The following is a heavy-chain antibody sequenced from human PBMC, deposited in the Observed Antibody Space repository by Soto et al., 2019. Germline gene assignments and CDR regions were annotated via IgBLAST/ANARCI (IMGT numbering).Heavy chain of an antibody. J-gene: IGHJ6*02. Sequence: QVQLVESGGGLVKPGGSLRLSCAASGFTFSDYYMSWIRQAPGKGLEWVSYISSSSSYTNSADSVKGRFTISRDNAKNFLYLEMNGLRAEDTAVYYCARLASKAHDVTYYYYDGMDVWGQGTTVTVSS. CDR2: ISSSSSYT. D-gene: IGHD3-16*01. V-gene: IGHV3-11*06. CDR3: ARLASKAHDVTYYYYDGMDV. CDR1: GFTFSDYY.